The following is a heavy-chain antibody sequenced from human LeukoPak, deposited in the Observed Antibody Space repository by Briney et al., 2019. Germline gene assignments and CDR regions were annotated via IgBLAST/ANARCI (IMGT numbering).Heavy chain of an antibody. V-gene: IGHV4-38-2*02. CDR2: IYHIGST. D-gene: IGHD3-3*01. J-gene: IGHJ6*03. Sequence: PSETLSLTCTVSGDSISSYYWGWIRQPPGKGLEWIGSIYHIGSTYYNPSLRSRVTISVDTSKNQFSLKLSSVTAADTAVYYCARVAPSGVVLRGNYYYFYYMDVWGKGTTVTVSS. CDR1: GDSISSYY. CDR3: ARVAPSGVVLRGNYYYFYYMDV.